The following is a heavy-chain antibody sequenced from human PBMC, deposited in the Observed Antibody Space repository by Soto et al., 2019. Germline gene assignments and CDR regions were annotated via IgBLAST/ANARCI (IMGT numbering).Heavy chain of an antibody. CDR3: AKCDCGGDWCVDHYDH. CDR1: GFTFKSWA. CDR2: ISGGGEKT. Sequence: EVHLLESGGGRVQPGGSLRLSCAASGFTFKSWAMSWVRQAPGKGLEWVSGISGGGEKTYYADSVKGRFTISRDNSKNTVSLQMNSLRVEDTALYYCAKCDCGGDWCVDHYDHWGQGSQVAVSS. D-gene: IGHD2-21*02. J-gene: IGHJ5*02. V-gene: IGHV3-23*01.